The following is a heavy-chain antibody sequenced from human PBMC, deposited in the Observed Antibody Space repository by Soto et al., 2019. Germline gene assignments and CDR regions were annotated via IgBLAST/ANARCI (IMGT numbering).Heavy chain of an antibody. CDR3: AAGEPLNY. CDR2: IWYDGSNK. J-gene: IGHJ4*02. CDR1: GFTFSNYG. Sequence: QMQLVESGGGVVKPGRSLRLSFAASGFTFSNYGMHWVRQAPGKGLEWVAIIWYDGSNKYYADSVKGRFTISRDNSKNTVYLQMNSLRAEDTAMYYCAAGEPLNYRGQGTLVTVSS. V-gene: IGHV3-33*01. D-gene: IGHD3-10*01.